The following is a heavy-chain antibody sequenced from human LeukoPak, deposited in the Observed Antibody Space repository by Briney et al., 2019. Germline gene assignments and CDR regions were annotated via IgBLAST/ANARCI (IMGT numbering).Heavy chain of an antibody. V-gene: IGHV4-59*01. Sequence: SETLSLTCTVSGGSISSYYWSWIRQPPGKGLEWIGYIYYSGSTNYNPSLKSRVTISVDTPKNQFSLKLSSVTAADTAVYYCASQVVVISDKQRGFDYWGQGTLVTVSS. CDR1: GGSISSYY. J-gene: IGHJ4*02. D-gene: IGHD3-22*01. CDR3: ASQVVVISDKQRGFDY. CDR2: IYYSGST.